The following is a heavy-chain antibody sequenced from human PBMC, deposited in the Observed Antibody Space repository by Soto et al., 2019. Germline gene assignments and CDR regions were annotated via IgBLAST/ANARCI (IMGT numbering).Heavy chain of an antibody. CDR1: GGTFSSYT. D-gene: IGHD3-9*01. CDR2: VIPILGIA. J-gene: IGHJ6*03. Sequence: GASVKVSCKGSGGTFSSYTISWGRQGPGQGVEWVGRVIPILGIANYAQKFQGRVTVTAGKSPRAGHMGLSSLRSEDTAVYYCASRVRPGDDILTGYYYTYMDVWGKGTTVTVSS. CDR3: ASRVRPGDDILTGYYYTYMDV. V-gene: IGHV1-69*02.